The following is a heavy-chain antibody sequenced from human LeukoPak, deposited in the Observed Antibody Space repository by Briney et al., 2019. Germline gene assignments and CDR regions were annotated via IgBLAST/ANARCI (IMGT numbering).Heavy chain of an antibody. CDR3: AKGRSAWLNAFDI. Sequence: PGGSLRLSCAASGFTFSSYTMSWVRQAPGKGLEWVSSLGGSGTTYYVDSVKGRFTISRDNSKNTLYLQMDSLRAEDTAVYFCAKGRSAWLNAFDIWGQGTMVTVSS. V-gene: IGHV3-23*01. CDR1: GFTFSSYT. D-gene: IGHD6-19*01. CDR2: LGGSGTT. J-gene: IGHJ3*02.